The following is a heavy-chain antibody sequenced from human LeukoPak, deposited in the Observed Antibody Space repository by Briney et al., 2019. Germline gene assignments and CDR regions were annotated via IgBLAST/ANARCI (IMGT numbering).Heavy chain of an antibody. Sequence: GSLRLSCAVSGFTFSDHYMDWVRQPPGKGLEWIGEIYHSGSTNYNPSLKSRVTISVDKSKNQFSLKLSSVTAADTAVYYCAVGVRIQLWSPLDYWGQGTLVTVSS. D-gene: IGHD5-18*01. CDR1: GFTFSDHYM. CDR3: AVGVRIQLWSPLDY. V-gene: IGHV4-4*02. J-gene: IGHJ4*02. CDR2: IYHSGST.